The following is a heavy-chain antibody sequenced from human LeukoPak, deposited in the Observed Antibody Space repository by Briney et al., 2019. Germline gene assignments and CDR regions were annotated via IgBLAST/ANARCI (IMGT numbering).Heavy chain of an antibody. Sequence: ASVKVSCKASGYTFSIYGFSWVRQAPGQGLEWMGWISAYNGNTNYAQKLQGRVTMTTDTSTSTAYMELRSLRSDDTAVYYCARSYSSSWYSNYWGQGTLVTVSS. CDR3: ARSYSSSWYSNY. D-gene: IGHD6-13*01. J-gene: IGHJ4*02. V-gene: IGHV1-18*01. CDR1: GYTFSIYG. CDR2: ISAYNGNT.